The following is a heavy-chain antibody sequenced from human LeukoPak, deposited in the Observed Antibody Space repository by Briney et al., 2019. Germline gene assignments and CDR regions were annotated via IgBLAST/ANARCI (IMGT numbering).Heavy chain of an antibody. CDR1: GFTFSNYS. CDR3: ASERYFSDY. J-gene: IGHJ4*02. Sequence: GGSLRLSCAASGFTFSNYSMTWVRQAPGKGLEWVSSISGSGTSTYYADSVKGRFTISRDNSKNTLELQMNSLRAEDTAVYYCASERYFSDYWGQGTLVTVSS. D-gene: IGHD3-9*01. CDR2: ISGSGTST. V-gene: IGHV3-23*01.